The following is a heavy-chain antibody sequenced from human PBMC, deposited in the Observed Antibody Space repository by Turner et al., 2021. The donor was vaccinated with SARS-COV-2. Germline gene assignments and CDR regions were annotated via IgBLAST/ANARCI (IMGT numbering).Heavy chain of an antibody. D-gene: IGHD1-26*01. V-gene: IGHV1-69*01. CDR1: GGTFSSYV. CDR3: ARVYSGSYYGGYYYYGMDV. Sequence: QVQLVQSGAEVKKPGSSVKVSCKASGGTFSSYVISWVRQAPGQGLEWMGGIIPIFGTANYTQKFQGRVTITADESTSTAYMELSSLRSEDTAVYYCARVYSGSYYGGYYYYGMDVWSQGTTVTVSS. CDR2: IIPIFGTA. J-gene: IGHJ6*02.